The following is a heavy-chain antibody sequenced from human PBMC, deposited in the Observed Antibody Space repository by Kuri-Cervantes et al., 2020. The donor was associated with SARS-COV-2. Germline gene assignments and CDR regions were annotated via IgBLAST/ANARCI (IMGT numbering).Heavy chain of an antibody. CDR1: GYTFTGYY. CDR2: INPNSGGT. V-gene: IGHV1-2*02. J-gene: IGHJ6*03. D-gene: IGHD3-16*01. Sequence: ASVKVSCKASGYTFTGYYMHWVRQAPGQGLEWMGWINPNSGGTNYAQKFQGRVTMTRDTSISTAYMELSRLRSDDTAVYYCAREYWGPGYYYMDVWGKGTTVTVSS. CDR3: AREYWGPGYYYMDV.